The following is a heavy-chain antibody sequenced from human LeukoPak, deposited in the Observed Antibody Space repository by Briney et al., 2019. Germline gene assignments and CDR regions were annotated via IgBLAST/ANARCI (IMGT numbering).Heavy chain of an antibody. V-gene: IGHV1-18*01. J-gene: IGHJ3*02. Sequence: GASVKVSCKASGYTFTNYAISWVRQAPGQGLEWMGWISAYSGNTNYAQKLQGRVAMTTDTSTSTAYMELRSLRSDDTAVYYCARDGIDHVAALPGNGAAFDIWGQGTMVTVSS. CDR3: ARDGIDHVAALPGNGAAFDI. D-gene: IGHD6-13*01. CDR2: ISAYSGNT. CDR1: GYTFTNYA.